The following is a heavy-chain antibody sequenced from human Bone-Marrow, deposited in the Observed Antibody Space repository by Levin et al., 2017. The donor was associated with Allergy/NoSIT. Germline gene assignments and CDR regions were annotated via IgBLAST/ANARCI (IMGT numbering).Heavy chain of an antibody. V-gene: IGHV5-10-1*01. D-gene: IGHD6-19*01. CDR2: IDPSDSYT. Sequence: GGSLRLSCKGSGYSFNSYSISWVRQMPGKGLEWMGRIDPSDSYTNFSPSFRGHVTVSVDKSINTAYLQWSSLKASDTAMYYCARHDRAVAPFDSWGQGTLVTVSS. CDR1: GYSFNSYS. J-gene: IGHJ4*02. CDR3: ARHDRAVAPFDS.